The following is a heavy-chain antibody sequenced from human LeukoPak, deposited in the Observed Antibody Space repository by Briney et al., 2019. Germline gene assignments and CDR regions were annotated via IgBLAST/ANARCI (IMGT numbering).Heavy chain of an antibody. V-gene: IGHV4-61*10. CDR2: ISYSGNT. CDR3: ARDQRGTSFLDY. D-gene: IGHD2-2*01. Sequence: SQTLSLTCTVSGGSISSGSYYWSWIRQPAGKGLEWIGYISYSGNTNYNPSLKSRVTISVDTSKNQFSLKLNSVTAADTAVYYCARDQRGTSFLDYWGQGTLVTVSS. J-gene: IGHJ4*02. CDR1: GGSISSGSYY.